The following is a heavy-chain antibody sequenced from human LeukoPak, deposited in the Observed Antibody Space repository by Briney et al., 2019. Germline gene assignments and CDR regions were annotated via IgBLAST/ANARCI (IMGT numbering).Heavy chain of an antibody. D-gene: IGHD2-21*02. J-gene: IGHJ3*02. V-gene: IGHV3-53*01. CDR1: GSTVSNNY. CDR2: TYSDSST. CDR3: VRKNRDFNAAFDI. Sequence: GGSLRLSCAASGSTVSNNYMSWVRQAPGKGLEWVSITYSDSSTNYADSVKGRFTISRDTSQNTLSLQMNSLRAEDTAVYYCVRKNRDFNAAFDIWGQGTVVTVSS.